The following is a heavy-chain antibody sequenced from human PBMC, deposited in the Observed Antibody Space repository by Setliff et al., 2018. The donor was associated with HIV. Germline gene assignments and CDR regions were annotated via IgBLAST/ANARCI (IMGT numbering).Heavy chain of an antibody. Sequence: PGGSLRLSCAASGFTFSDYYMSWIRQAPGKGLEWVSYISSRGSTIYYADSVKGRFTISRDNAKNSLYLQMNTLRAEDTAVYYCAKDMEYDTSVYYQYYFDYWGQGTLVTVSS. J-gene: IGHJ4*02. CDR2: ISSRGSTI. D-gene: IGHD3-22*01. V-gene: IGHV3-11*04. CDR3: AKDMEYDTSVYYQYYFDY. CDR1: GFTFSDYY.